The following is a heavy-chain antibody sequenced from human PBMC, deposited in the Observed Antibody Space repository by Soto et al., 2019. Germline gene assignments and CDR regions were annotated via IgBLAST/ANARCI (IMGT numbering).Heavy chain of an antibody. V-gene: IGHV4-34*01. D-gene: IGHD2-2*01. J-gene: IGHJ6*02. CDR1: GGSFSGYY. Sequence: QVQLQQWGAGLLKPSETLSLTCAVYGGSFSGYYWSWIRQPPGKGLEWIGEINHSGSTNYNPSLRSRVTISVDTSQNQFSLKLSSVTAADTAVYYCACQYCSSTSYCYGYYGMDVWGQGTTVTVSS. CDR3: ACQYCSSTSYCYGYYGMDV. CDR2: INHSGST.